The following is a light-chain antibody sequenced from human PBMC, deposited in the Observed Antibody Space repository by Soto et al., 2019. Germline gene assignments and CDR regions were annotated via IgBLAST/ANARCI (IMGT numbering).Light chain of an antibody. CDR2: EVS. CDR3: ASYTTTSTRV. Sequence: QPVLTQPASVSGSPVQSLAIFCTGTSSDVGAYDYVSWYQQHPDKAPKLMIYEVSNRPSGVSDRFSGSKSVNTANLTISGLQAEDEADYYCASYTTTSTRVFGTGTK. J-gene: IGLJ1*01. V-gene: IGLV2-14*03. CDR1: SSDVGAYDY.